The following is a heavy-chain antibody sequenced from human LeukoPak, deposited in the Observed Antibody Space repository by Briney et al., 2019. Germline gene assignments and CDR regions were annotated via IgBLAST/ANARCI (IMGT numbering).Heavy chain of an antibody. CDR2: IYYSGST. CDR1: GGSISSRSYY. V-gene: IGHV4-39*01. D-gene: IGHD3-9*01. J-gene: IGHJ4*02. Sequence: SETLSLTCTVSGGSISSRSYYWGWIRQPPGKGLEWIGSIYYSGSTYYNPSLKSRVTISVDTSKNQFSLKLSSVTAADTAVYYCARLPDDILIGVVDYWGQGTLATVSS. CDR3: ARLPDDILIGVVDY.